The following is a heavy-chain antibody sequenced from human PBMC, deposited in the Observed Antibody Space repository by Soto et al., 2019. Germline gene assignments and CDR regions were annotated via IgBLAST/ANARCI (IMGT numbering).Heavy chain of an antibody. CDR1: GFTFSGDW. D-gene: IGHD2-2*01. Sequence: LRLSCAASGFTFSGDWMHWVRQGAGKGLVWVSRINMDGSSTNYADSVKGRFTISRDNAKNTLYLQMNSLRVDDTAVYYCARGPRGLYHHDYWGQGALVTV. CDR3: ARGPRGLYHHDY. J-gene: IGHJ4*02. V-gene: IGHV3-74*01. CDR2: INMDGSST.